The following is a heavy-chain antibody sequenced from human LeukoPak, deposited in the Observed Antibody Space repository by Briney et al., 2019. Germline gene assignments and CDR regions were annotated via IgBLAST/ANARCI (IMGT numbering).Heavy chain of an antibody. CDR1: GFTFSSYG. Sequence: PGGSLRLSCAASGFTFSSYGMHWVRQAPGKGLEWVAVIWYDGSNKYYADSVKGRFTISRDNSKNTLYLQMSSLRAEDTAVYYCAVIAAAGNGDYWGQGTLVTVSS. CDR2: IWYDGSNK. J-gene: IGHJ4*02. D-gene: IGHD6-13*01. V-gene: IGHV3-33*03. CDR3: AVIAAAGNGDY.